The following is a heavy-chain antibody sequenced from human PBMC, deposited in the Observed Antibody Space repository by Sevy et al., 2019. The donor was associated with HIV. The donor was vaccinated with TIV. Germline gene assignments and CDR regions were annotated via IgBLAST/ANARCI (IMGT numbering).Heavy chain of an antibody. D-gene: IGHD3-22*01. CDR2: IYYSGST. J-gene: IGHJ4*02. V-gene: IGHV4-39*01. Sequence: SETLSLTCTVSGDSISSSNFYWGWIRQPPGQGLEWIGSIYYSGSTSYNPSPKSRVTISVDTSKDQFSLKLRSVTAADTAVYYCARLFDDSSGPPSDYWGQGTLVTVSS. CDR1: GDSISSSNFY. CDR3: ARLFDDSSGPPSDY.